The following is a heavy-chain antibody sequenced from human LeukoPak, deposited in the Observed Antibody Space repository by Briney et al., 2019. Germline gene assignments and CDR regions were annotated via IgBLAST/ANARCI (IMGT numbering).Heavy chain of an antibody. J-gene: IGHJ4*02. Sequence: GGSLRLSCAASGFTVSSNYMSWVRQAPGKGLEWVSVIYSGGSTYYADSVKGRFTISRDNSKKTLYLQLNSLRAEDTAVYYCAKDRGGGSCSYFDYWGQGTLVTVSS. V-gene: IGHV3-53*01. D-gene: IGHD2-15*01. CDR1: GFTVSSNY. CDR3: AKDRGGGSCSYFDY. CDR2: IYSGGST.